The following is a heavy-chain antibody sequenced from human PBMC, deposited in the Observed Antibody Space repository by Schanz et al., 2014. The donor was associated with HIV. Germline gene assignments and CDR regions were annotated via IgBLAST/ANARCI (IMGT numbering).Heavy chain of an antibody. D-gene: IGHD1-26*01. CDR3: ARTSRIVIPDRDPRLSYLYGMDV. CDR2: LWHDGTNK. J-gene: IGHJ6*02. V-gene: IGHV3-33*01. Sequence: QVQLVESGGGVVQPGRSLRLSCAASGFTFSSYGMHWVRQAPGKGLEWVAVLWHDGTNKYYVDSVKDRFTISRDNSKNTLYLQMNGLRADDTAVYYCARTSRIVIPDRDPRLSYLYGMDVWGQGTTVSVS. CDR1: GFTFSSYG.